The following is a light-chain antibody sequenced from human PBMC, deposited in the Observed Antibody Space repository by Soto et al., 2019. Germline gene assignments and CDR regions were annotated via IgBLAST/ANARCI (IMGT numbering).Light chain of an antibody. CDR3: QQYNSHSGT. CDR1: QTISSW. CDR2: KAS. J-gene: IGKJ1*01. Sequence: DIQMTQSPSTLSGSVGDRVTITCRASQTISSWLAWYQQKPGKAPKLLIYKASTLKSGVPSRFSGSGSGTEFTLTISSLQPDDFATYYCQQYNSHSGTFGQGTKVDIK. V-gene: IGKV1-5*03.